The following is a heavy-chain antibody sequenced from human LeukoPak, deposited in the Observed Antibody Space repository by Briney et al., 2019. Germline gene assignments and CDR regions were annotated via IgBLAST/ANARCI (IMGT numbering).Heavy chain of an antibody. J-gene: IGHJ5*02. Sequence: SETLSLTCAVYGGSSSGYYWSWIRQPPGKGLEWIGEINHSGSTNYNPSLKSRVTISVDTSKNQFSLKLSSVTAADTAVYYCAREGLYVWGSYRYTSWFDPWGQGTLVTVSS. V-gene: IGHV4-34*01. CDR2: INHSGST. CDR1: GGSSSGYY. D-gene: IGHD3-16*02. CDR3: AREGLYVWGSYRYTSWFDP.